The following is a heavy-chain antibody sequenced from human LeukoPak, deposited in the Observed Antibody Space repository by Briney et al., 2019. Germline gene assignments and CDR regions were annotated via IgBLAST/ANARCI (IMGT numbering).Heavy chain of an antibody. Sequence: PGGSLRLSCAASGFTVSINYMGWVRQAPGNGLEWVSVIYSGGTTYYTDSVKGRFIISRDNSKNTLYLQMDNLRAEDTAAYYCARCNSDIESRPIDSWGQGTLVTVSS. CDR2: IYSGGTT. CDR1: GFTVSINY. V-gene: IGHV3-53*01. CDR3: ARCNSDIESRPIDS. D-gene: IGHD6-6*01. J-gene: IGHJ4*02.